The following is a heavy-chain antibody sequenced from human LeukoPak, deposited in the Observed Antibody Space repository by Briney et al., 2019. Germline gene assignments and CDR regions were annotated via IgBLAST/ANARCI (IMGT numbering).Heavy chain of an antibody. J-gene: IGHJ4*02. V-gene: IGHV3-73*01. D-gene: IGHD1/OR15-1a*01. Sequence: GGSLRLSCAASGFTFSSYSMNWVRQAPGKGLEWVGHIRSKAKKYATGYGASVRGRFTISRDDSKNKAYLQMNSLKTEDTAVYYCTRHGPSGTIDDFDFWGQGALVTVSS. CDR2: IRSKAKKYAT. CDR1: GFTFSSYS. CDR3: TRHGPSGTIDDFDF.